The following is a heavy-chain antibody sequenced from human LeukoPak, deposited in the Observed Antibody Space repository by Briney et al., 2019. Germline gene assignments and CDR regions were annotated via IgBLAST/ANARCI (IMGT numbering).Heavy chain of an antibody. D-gene: IGHD2-2*01. J-gene: IGHJ5*02. V-gene: IGHV4-4*02. Sequence: SGTLSLTCAVSGGPISSDIWWSWVRQPPGKGLEWIGEINHSGSTNYNPSLKSRVTISVDTSKNQFSLKLSSVTAADTAVYYCARRKRSGCSSTSCLLNWFDPWGQGTLVTVSS. CDR1: GGPISSDIW. CDR3: ARRKRSGCSSTSCLLNWFDP. CDR2: INHSGST.